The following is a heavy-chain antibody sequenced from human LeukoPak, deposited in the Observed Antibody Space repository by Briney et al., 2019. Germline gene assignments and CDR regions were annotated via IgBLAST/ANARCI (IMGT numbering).Heavy chain of an antibody. CDR3: ARAPRIAARRGLFDY. J-gene: IGHJ4*02. D-gene: IGHD6-6*01. V-gene: IGHV4-34*01. CDR2: INHSGST. CDR1: VGSSSGYY. Sequence: SETLSLTXAVHVGSSSGYYWSWIPPPPGKGLGCVGEINHSGSTNYNPSLKSRVTISVDTSKNQFALKLSSVTAADTAVYYCARAPRIAARRGLFDYWGQGTLVTVSS.